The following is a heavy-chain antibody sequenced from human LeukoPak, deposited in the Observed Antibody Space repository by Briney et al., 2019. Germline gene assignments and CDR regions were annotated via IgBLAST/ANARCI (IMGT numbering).Heavy chain of an antibody. J-gene: IGHJ3*02. CDR1: GGSISSYY. CDR2: IYYGGST. CDR3: ARSRWLHSGDAFDI. V-gene: IGHV4-59*01. Sequence: SETLSLTCTVSGGSISSYYWSWIRQPPGKGLEWIGYIYYGGSTNYNPSLKSRVTISVDTSKNQFSLKLSSVTAADTAVYYCARSRWLHSGDAFDIWGQGTMVTVSS. D-gene: IGHD5-24*01.